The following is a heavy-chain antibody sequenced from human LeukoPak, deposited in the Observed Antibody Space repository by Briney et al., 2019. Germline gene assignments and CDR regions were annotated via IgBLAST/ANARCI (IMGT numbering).Heavy chain of an antibody. Sequence: GGSLRLSCTASGFTFSSYAMSWVRQAPGKGLERVSAISGSGGSTYYADSVKGRFTISRDNSKNTLYLQMNSLRAEDTAVYYCAKGLLFSSSWYLDYWGQGTLVTVSS. D-gene: IGHD6-13*01. CDR2: ISGSGGST. CDR1: GFTFSSYA. V-gene: IGHV3-23*01. CDR3: AKGLLFSSSWYLDY. J-gene: IGHJ4*02.